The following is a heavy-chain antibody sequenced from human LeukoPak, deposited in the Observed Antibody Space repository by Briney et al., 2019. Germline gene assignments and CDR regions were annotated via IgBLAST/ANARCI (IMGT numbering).Heavy chain of an antibody. CDR2: IYYSGST. CDR3: ATNYCSGGSCYSEGAFDI. J-gene: IGHJ3*02. CDR1: GGSISSSSYY. Sequence: SETLSLTCTVSGGSISSSSYYWGWIRQPPGKGLEWIGSIYYSGSTYHNPSLKSRVTISVDTSKNQFSLKLSSVTTADTAVYYCATNYCSGGSCYSEGAFDIWGQGTMVTVSS. D-gene: IGHD2-15*01. V-gene: IGHV4-39*01.